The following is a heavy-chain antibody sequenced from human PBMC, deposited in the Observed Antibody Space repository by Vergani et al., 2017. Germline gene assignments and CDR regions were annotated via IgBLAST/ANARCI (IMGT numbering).Heavy chain of an antibody. V-gene: IGHV3-48*03. CDR1: GFTFSSYE. Sequence: VQLVESGGGLVKPGGSLRLSCAASGFTFSSYEMNWVRQAPGKGLEWVSYISSSGSTIYYADSVKGRFTISRDNAKNSLYLQMNSLRAEDTAVYYCARGEGDYYDSSGYSGAFDIWGQGTMVTVSS. CDR2: ISSSGSTI. J-gene: IGHJ3*02. CDR3: ARGEGDYYDSSGYSGAFDI. D-gene: IGHD3-22*01.